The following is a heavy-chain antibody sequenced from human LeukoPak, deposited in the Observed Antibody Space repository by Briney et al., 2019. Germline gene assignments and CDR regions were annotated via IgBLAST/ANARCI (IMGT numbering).Heavy chain of an antibody. CDR2: IITILGIA. D-gene: IGHD3-22*01. CDR1: GGTFSSYG. V-gene: IGHV1-69*04. J-gene: IGHJ4*02. CDR3: ARGGTSDSSGYYSAY. Sequence: ASVKVSCKASGGTFSSYGISWGRQAPGQGLGWMGRIITILGIANYAQKFQGRVTITADKSTSTAYMELSSLRSEDTAVYYCARGGTSDSSGYYSAYWGQGTLVTVSS.